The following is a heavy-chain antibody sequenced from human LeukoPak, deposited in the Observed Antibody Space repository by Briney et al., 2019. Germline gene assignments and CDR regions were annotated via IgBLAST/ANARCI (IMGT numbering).Heavy chain of an antibody. Sequence: PSETLSLTCTVSGGSISSYYWSWIRQPAGKGLEWIGRIYISGTTNYNPSLKSRVTMSVDTSKNQFSLKLSSVTAADTAVYYCARGGTYYDFWSGYSHNWFDPWGQGTLVTVSS. V-gene: IGHV4-4*07. CDR2: IYISGTT. J-gene: IGHJ5*02. D-gene: IGHD3-3*01. CDR1: GGSISSYY. CDR3: ARGGTYYDFWSGYSHNWFDP.